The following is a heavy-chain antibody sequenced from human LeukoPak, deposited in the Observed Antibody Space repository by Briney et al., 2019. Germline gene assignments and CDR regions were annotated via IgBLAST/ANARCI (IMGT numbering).Heavy chain of an antibody. D-gene: IGHD3-22*01. V-gene: IGHV3-21*04. CDR2: SSSSSTYI. Sequence: GGSLRLSCAASGFTFSSYIVNWVGPAPGKGLEWVSSSSSSSTYIYYAHSVKGRFTISRDNSKNTLYLQMNSLRAEDTAVYYCAKDLYSGYYSTPSPDYWGQGTLVTVSS. CDR3: AKDLYSGYYSTPSPDY. J-gene: IGHJ4*02. CDR1: GFTFSSYI.